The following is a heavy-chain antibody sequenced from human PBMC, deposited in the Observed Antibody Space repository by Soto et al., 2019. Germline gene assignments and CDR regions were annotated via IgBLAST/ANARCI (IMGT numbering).Heavy chain of an antibody. CDR1: GGSFSGYY. D-gene: IGHD6-13*01. Sequence: QVQLQQWGAGLLKPSETLSLTCAVYGGSFSGYYWSWIRQPPGKGLEWIGEINHSGSTNYNPSLKSRVTISVDTSKNQFSLKLSSVTAADTAVYYCARELVRSGFDYWGQGTLVTVSS. CDR2: INHSGST. CDR3: ARELVRSGFDY. V-gene: IGHV4-34*01. J-gene: IGHJ4*02.